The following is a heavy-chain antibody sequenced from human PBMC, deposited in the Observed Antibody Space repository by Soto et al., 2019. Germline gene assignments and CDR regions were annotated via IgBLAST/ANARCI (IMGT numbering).Heavy chain of an antibody. CDR3: ARSGGYSGYDHFFDP. V-gene: IGHV4-39*01. J-gene: IGHJ5*02. Sequence: PSETLSLTCTVSGGSISSSSYYWGWIRQPPGKGLEWIGSIYYSGSTYYNPSLKSRVTISVDTSKNQFSLKLSSVTAADTAVYFCARSGGYSGYDHFFDPWGHGTLVT. CDR1: GGSISSSSYY. D-gene: IGHD5-12*01. CDR2: IYYSGST.